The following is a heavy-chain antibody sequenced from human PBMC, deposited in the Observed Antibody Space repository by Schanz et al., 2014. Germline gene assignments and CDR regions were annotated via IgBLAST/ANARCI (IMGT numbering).Heavy chain of an antibody. D-gene: IGHD2-21*01. J-gene: IGHJ3*02. V-gene: IGHV3-33*01. CDR1: GFNLGSHG. CDR2: ISYDGSFK. Sequence: QVQLVESGGGVVQPGRSLRLSCAASGFNLGSHGMHRVRQAPGKGLEWVAVISYDGSFKNYADSVKGRFTMSRDNAKNSVFLQMNSLRAEDTAVYYCARDGYSVVVISPTESFDIWGQGTMVTVSP. CDR3: ARDGYSVVVISPTESFDI.